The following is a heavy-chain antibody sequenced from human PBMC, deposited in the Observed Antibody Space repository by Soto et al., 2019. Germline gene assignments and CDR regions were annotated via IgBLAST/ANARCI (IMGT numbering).Heavy chain of an antibody. CDR1: GGSISSSSYY. Sequence: QLQLQESGPGLVKPSETLSLTCTVSGGSISSSSYYWGWIRQPPGKGLEWIGSIYYSGSTYYNPSLKSRVTISVDTSKNQFSLKLSSVTAADTAVYYCARLNDILTGYYDSGYAFDIWGQGTMVTVSS. J-gene: IGHJ3*02. V-gene: IGHV4-39*01. CDR2: IYYSGST. D-gene: IGHD3-9*01. CDR3: ARLNDILTGYYDSGYAFDI.